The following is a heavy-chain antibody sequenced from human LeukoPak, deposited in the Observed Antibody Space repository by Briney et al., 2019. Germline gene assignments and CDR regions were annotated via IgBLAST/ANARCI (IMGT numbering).Heavy chain of an antibody. CDR2: VSGRDDST. CDR3: AKWGDYDILTGYYDSDY. V-gene: IGHV3-23*01. Sequence: GGSLRLSCKASGFTFGDYAMSWVRQAPGKGLEWVSAVSGRDDSTYYADSVKGRFTISRDTSKNTLYLQMNSLRAEDTAVYYCAKWGDYDILTGYYDSDYWGQGTLVTVSS. J-gene: IGHJ4*02. CDR1: GFTFGDYA. D-gene: IGHD3-9*01.